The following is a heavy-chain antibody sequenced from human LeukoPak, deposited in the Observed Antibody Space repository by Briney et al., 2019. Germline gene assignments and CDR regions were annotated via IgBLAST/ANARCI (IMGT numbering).Heavy chain of an antibody. D-gene: IGHD3-3*01. CDR1: GFTFSSYA. CDR2: ISGSGGST. Sequence: GGSLRLSCAASGFTFSSYAMSWVRQVPGKGLEWVSAISGSGGSTYYADSVKGRFTISRDNSKNTLYLQMNSLRAEDTAVYYCAKDGTPSSVPRITIFGVVDIWGQGTMVTVSS. CDR3: AKDGTPSSVPRITIFGVVDI. V-gene: IGHV3-23*01. J-gene: IGHJ3*02.